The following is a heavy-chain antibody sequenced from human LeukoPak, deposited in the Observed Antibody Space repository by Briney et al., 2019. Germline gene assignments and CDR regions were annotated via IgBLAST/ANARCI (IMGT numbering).Heavy chain of an antibody. CDR2: ISAYNGNT. CDR1: GYTFTSYG. D-gene: IGHD3-10*01. J-gene: IGHJ4*02. CDR3: ARVPLIWFGELCYFDY. Sequence: ASVKVSCKASGYTFTSYGTSWVRQAPGQGLEWMGWISAYNGNTNYAQKLQGRVTMTTDTSTSTAYMELRSLRSDDTAVYYCARVPLIWFGELCYFDYWGQGTLVTVSS. V-gene: IGHV1-18*01.